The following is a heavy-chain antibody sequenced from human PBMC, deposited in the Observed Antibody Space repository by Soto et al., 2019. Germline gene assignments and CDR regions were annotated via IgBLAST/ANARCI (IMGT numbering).Heavy chain of an antibody. V-gene: IGHV3-33*01. CDR3: AREFFWSGYYNSTQGY. J-gene: IGHJ4*02. CDR1: GFTFSSYG. CDR2: IWYDGSNK. Sequence: GGSLRLSCAASGFTFSSYGMHWVRQAPGKGLEWVAVIWYDGSNKYYADSVKGRFTISRDNSKNTLYLQMNSLRAEDTAVYYCAREFFWSGYYNSTQGYWGQGTLVTVSS. D-gene: IGHD3-3*01.